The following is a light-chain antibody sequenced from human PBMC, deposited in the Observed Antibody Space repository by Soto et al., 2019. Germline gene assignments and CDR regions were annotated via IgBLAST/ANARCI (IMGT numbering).Light chain of an antibody. CDR3: QRYIDWPLT. CDR2: GAS. V-gene: IGKV3-15*01. Sequence: EIVMTQSPATLSASPGERATLSCRASQSVGASLAWYQKKRGQAARLLIHGASTTFTGVPARFSGSGSGTEFTLTISSLQSEDFAVYYCQRYIDWPLTFGGGTKVEIK. J-gene: IGKJ4*01. CDR1: QSVGAS.